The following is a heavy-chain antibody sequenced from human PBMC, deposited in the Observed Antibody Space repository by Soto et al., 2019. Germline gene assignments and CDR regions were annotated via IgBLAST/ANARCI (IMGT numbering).Heavy chain of an antibody. J-gene: IGHJ4*02. Sequence: GGSLRLSCAASGFTFSSYGMHWVRQAPGKGLEWVAVIWYDGSNKYYADSVKGRFTISRDNSKNTLYLQMNSLRAEDTAVYYCARSTTALDYYFDYWVQGTLVTVSS. CDR2: IWYDGSNK. CDR1: GFTFSSYG. D-gene: IGHD1-26*01. V-gene: IGHV3-33*01. CDR3: ARSTTALDYYFDY.